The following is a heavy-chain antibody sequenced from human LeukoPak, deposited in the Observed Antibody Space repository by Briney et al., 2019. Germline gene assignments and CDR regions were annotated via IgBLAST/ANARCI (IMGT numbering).Heavy chain of an antibody. Sequence: GGSLRLSCAASGFTFSSYAMSWVRQAPGKGLEWVSVISGSGGSTYYADSVKGRFTISRDNSKNTLYLQMNSLRAEDTAVYYCAKSYDGQSSLDYWGQGTLVTVSS. D-gene: IGHD3-22*01. CDR1: GFTFSSYA. CDR3: AKSYDGQSSLDY. V-gene: IGHV3-23*01. CDR2: ISGSGGST. J-gene: IGHJ4*02.